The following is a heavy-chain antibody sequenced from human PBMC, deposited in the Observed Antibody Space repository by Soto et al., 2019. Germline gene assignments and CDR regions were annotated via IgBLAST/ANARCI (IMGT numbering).Heavy chain of an antibody. Sequence: GESLKISCKGSGYSFTSYWIGWVRQMPGKGLEWMGIIYPGDSDTRYSPSFQGQVTISADKSISTAYLQWSSLKASDTAMYYCPREGKQLVYYYYYGMEVWGQGTTVTVSS. CDR2: IYPGDSDT. CDR3: PREGKQLVYYYYYGMEV. J-gene: IGHJ6*02. D-gene: IGHD6-6*01. V-gene: IGHV5-51*01. CDR1: GYSFTSYW.